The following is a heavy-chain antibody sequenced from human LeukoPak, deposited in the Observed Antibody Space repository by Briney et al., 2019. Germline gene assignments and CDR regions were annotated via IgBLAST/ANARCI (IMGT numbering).Heavy chain of an antibody. V-gene: IGHV1-2*02. CDR1: GYTFTGYY. Sequence: ASVKVSCKASGYTFTGYYMHWVRQAPGQGLEWMGWINPNSGGTNYAQKFQGRVTMTRDMSTSTVYMELSSLRSEDTAVYYRARDLKYSSSSYYYYYYMDVWGKGTTVTVSS. J-gene: IGHJ6*03. CDR2: INPNSGGT. D-gene: IGHD6-6*01. CDR3: ARDLKYSSSSYYYYYYMDV.